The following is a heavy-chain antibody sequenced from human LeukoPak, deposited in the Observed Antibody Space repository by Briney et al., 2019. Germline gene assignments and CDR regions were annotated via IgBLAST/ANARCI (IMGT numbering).Heavy chain of an antibody. D-gene: IGHD5-18*01. CDR1: GGSINGSPYY. Sequence: SETLSLTCKVSGGSINGSPYYWGWIRQSPGKGLEWIGSIRSGGTTYYTPVLRSRLTISMDTSKNQFSLKLTSMAAADTAVYYCARHEDTALVVSPFDYWGQGTLVTVSS. J-gene: IGHJ4*02. CDR2: IRSGGTT. V-gene: IGHV4-39*07. CDR3: ARHEDTALVVSPFDY.